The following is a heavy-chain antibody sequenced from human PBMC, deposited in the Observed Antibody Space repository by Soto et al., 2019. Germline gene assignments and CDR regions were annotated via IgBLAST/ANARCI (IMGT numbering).Heavy chain of an antibody. D-gene: IGHD1-7*01. CDR2: ISGSGGST. CDR1: GFTFSSYA. J-gene: IGHJ6*02. CDR3: ARTSRYYYYGMDV. Sequence: SLRLSCAASGFTFSSYAMSWVRQAPGKGLEWVSAISGSGGSTYYADSVKGRFTISRDNSKNTLYLQMNSLRAEDTAVYYCARTSRYYYYGMDVWGQGTTVTVS. V-gene: IGHV3-23*01.